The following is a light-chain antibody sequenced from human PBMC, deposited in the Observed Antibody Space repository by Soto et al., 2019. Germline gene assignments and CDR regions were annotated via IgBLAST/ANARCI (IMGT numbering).Light chain of an antibody. CDR3: NYYDNSPQLT. Sequence: EIVLTQSPATLSLSPGEGATLSCRASQSVSSEFLAWYQQTPGRAPRLLIYGASSRATGIPDRFSGSGSGTDFTPTISRLDPEDFAVYYCNYYDNSPQLTFGPGTKVDIK. CDR2: GAS. J-gene: IGKJ3*01. CDR1: QSVSSEF. V-gene: IGKV3-20*01.